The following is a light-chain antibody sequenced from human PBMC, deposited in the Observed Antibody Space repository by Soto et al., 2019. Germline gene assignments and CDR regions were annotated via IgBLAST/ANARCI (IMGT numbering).Light chain of an antibody. Sequence: QSALTQPASVSGSPGQSITISCTGTSSDVGAYPYVSWYQQHPGNAPKLLIYEVADRPSGVSDRFSGSKSGNTASLTISALQADDEAVYYCSSYATSGTNVIFGGGTQLTVL. J-gene: IGLJ2*01. CDR2: EVA. V-gene: IGLV2-14*03. CDR1: SSDVGAYPY. CDR3: SSYATSGTNVI.